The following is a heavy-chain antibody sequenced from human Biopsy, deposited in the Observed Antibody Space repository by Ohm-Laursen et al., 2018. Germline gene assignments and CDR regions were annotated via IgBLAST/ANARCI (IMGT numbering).Heavy chain of an antibody. D-gene: IGHD4-11*01. J-gene: IGHJ4*02. V-gene: IGHV3-11*06. CDR2: ISTSGSST. Sequence: SLRLSCSASGFTVSTTYMSWVRQPPGKGLEWVSSISTSGSSTNYADSVKGRFTMSRDNAEKSLYLQMNSLGVEDTAVYYCARHGDNDYSNFDSWGQGALVTVSS. CDR1: GFTVSTTY. CDR3: ARHGDNDYSNFDS.